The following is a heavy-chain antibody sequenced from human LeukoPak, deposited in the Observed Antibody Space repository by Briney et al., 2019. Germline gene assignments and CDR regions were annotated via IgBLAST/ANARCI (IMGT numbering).Heavy chain of an antibody. D-gene: IGHD2-21*02. Sequence: ASVNVSCKASGGTFSSYAISWVRQAPGQGLEWMGRIIPILGIANYAQKFQGRVTITADKSTSTAYMELSSLRSEDTAVYYCARESRHIVVVTALDYWGQGTLVTVSS. CDR3: ARESRHIVVVTALDY. V-gene: IGHV1-69*04. CDR1: GGTFSSYA. CDR2: IIPILGIA. J-gene: IGHJ4*02.